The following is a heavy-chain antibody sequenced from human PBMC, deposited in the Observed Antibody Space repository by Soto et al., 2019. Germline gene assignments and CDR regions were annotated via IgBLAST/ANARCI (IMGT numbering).Heavy chain of an antibody. J-gene: IGHJ4*02. CDR1: GGTFNTYA. D-gene: IGHD3-10*01. Sequence: QVQLVQSGAEMKKPGSSVKVSCHSSGGTFNTYAMNWVRQAPGQGPEWMGDISPMFGAANYAPKVQGRVTITADESRGTSYMQLSSLTSEDTALCFYAREVQVHTPAFVYWGQGTRVTVSS. V-gene: IGHV1-69*19. CDR3: AREVQVHTPAFVY. CDR2: ISPMFGAA.